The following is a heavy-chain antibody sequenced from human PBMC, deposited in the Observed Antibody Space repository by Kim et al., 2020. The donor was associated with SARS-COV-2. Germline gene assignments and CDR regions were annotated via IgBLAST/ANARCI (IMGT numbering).Heavy chain of an antibody. D-gene: IGHD3-10*01. CDR2: ISKSGSDT. CDR1: GFTFRSYA. J-gene: IGHJ5*01. V-gene: IGHV3-23*01. CDR3: AKDRAWYSPSGDLDS. Sequence: GGSLRLSCAASGFTFRSYAMTWVRQAPGKGLEWVSSISKSGSDTYSAASVKGRFTVSRDNSKNILFLQMSGLRADDTGVYSCAKDRAWYSPSGDLDSCG.